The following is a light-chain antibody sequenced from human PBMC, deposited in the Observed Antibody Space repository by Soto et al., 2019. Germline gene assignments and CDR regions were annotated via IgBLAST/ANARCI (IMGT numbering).Light chain of an antibody. J-gene: IGKJ1*01. CDR2: AAS. V-gene: IGKV1-39*01. CDR1: QSISNY. Sequence: DIQMTQSPSSLSASVGDRFTIPCRASQSISNYLSWYQQIPGKAPKLLIYAASTLRSGVSSRFSGSGSGADFSLTISSLQPEDCATSYCEQVSSTQWTFDQGTKAEIK. CDR3: EQVSSTQWT.